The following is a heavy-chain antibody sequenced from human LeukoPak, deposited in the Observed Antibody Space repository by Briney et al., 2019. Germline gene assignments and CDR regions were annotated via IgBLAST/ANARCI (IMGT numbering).Heavy chain of an antibody. CDR2: MNPNSGNT. CDR3: ARGTAMVTFDY. V-gene: IGHV1-8*01. D-gene: IGHD5-18*01. J-gene: IGHJ4*02. CDR1: GYTFTSYD. Sequence: ASVKVSCKASGYTFTSYDINWVRQATGQGLEWMGWMNPNSGNTGYAQKFQGRVTMTRDTSISTAYMELSRLRSDDTAVYYCARGTAMVTFDYWGQGTLVTVSS.